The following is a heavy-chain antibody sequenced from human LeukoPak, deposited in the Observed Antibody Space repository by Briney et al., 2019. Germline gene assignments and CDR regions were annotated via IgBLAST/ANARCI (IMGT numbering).Heavy chain of an antibody. D-gene: IGHD5-12*01. CDR1: GFTFSSYS. CDR2: ISSSSSYI. CDR3: ARDLTVATSKYRSAQGY. J-gene: IGHJ4*02. V-gene: IGHV3-21*01. Sequence: PGGSLRLSCAASGFTFSSYSMNWVRQAPGKGLEWVSSISSSSSYIYYADSGKGRFNISRDNAKNSLYLQMNSLRAEDTAVYYCARDLTVATSKYRSAQGYWGQGTLVTVSS.